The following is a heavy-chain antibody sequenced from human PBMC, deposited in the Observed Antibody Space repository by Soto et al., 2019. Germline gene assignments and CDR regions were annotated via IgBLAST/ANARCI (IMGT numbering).Heavy chain of an antibody. D-gene: IGHD1-26*01. V-gene: IGHV3-30*18. CDR3: AKDLRGNYHYYLDY. J-gene: IGHJ4*02. Sequence: SLRLSCAASGFTFSKYGMDWVRQSPGNGLEWVAVISYDGSNKYYADSVKGRFTISRDNSKNTLYLQMNSLRAEDTAVYYCAKDLRGNYHYYLDYWRKGRLFSVSS. CDR2: ISYDGSNK. CDR1: GFTFSKYG.